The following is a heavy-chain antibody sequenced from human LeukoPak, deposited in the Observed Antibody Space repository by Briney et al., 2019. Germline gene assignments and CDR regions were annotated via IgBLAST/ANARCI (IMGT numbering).Heavy chain of an antibody. CDR1: GGTFSSYA. V-gene: IGHV1-3*01. J-gene: IGHJ4*02. D-gene: IGHD6-19*01. CDR2: INAGNGNR. CDR3: ARVSDDSGWNFDY. Sequence: ASVKVSCKASGGTFSSYAISWVRQAPGQRLEWMGWINAGNGNRKYSQKFQDRVTITRETSATTAYMELNSLTSEDTAVYYCARVSDDSGWNFDYWGQGTPVAVSS.